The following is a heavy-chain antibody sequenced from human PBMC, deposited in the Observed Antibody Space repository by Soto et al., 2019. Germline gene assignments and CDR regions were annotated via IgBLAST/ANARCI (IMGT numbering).Heavy chain of an antibody. Sequence: EVQLVESGGGLIQPGGSLRLSCAASGFSVSNNYMTWVRQAPGKGLEWVSIIYSGGSTYYSESVKGRTTISRDTSKNIVFLRVNSLRAEDTAVYYCARATRYFGSFDSWGQGTLVTVSS. CDR2: IYSGGST. V-gene: IGHV3-53*01. CDR1: GFSVSNNY. CDR3: ARATRYFGSFDS. D-gene: IGHD3-16*01. J-gene: IGHJ4*02.